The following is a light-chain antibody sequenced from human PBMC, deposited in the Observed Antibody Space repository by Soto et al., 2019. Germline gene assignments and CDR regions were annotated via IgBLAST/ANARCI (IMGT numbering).Light chain of an antibody. Sequence: QSVLTQPPSVSAAPGQMVTISCSGSSSNIGNKYVSWYRQVPGTAPKLLIYDNNKRPSGIPDRISGSKSGTSATLGITGLQTGDEADYYCGTWDSSLSAEIFGGGTKLTVL. CDR3: GTWDSSLSAEI. CDR2: DNN. V-gene: IGLV1-51*01. J-gene: IGLJ2*01. CDR1: SSNIGNKY.